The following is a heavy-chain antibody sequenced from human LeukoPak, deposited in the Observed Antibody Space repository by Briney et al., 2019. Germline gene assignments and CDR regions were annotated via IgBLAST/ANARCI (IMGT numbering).Heavy chain of an antibody. CDR2: INPNSGGT. D-gene: IGHD1-26*01. Sequence: PRASVKVSCKASGYTFTGYYMHWVRQAPGQGLEWMVRINPNSGGTNYAQKFQGRVTMTRDTSISTAYMELSRLRSEDTAVYYCARDRYSGSYLFDYWGQGTLVTVSS. CDR1: GYTFTGYY. J-gene: IGHJ4*02. CDR3: ARDRYSGSYLFDY. V-gene: IGHV1-2*06.